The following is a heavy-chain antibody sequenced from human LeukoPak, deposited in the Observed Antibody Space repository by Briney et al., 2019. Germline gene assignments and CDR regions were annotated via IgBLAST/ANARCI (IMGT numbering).Heavy chain of an antibody. CDR3: AKDKSMVRELDY. D-gene: IGHD3-10*01. J-gene: IGHJ4*02. Sequence: SETLSLTCTVSGGSISSYYWSWIRQPPGKGLEWIGYIYYSGSTNYNPSLKSRVTISVDTSKNQFSLKLSSVTAEDTAVYYCAKDKSMVRELDYWGQGNLVTVSS. CDR1: GGSISSYY. CDR2: IYYSGST. V-gene: IGHV4-59*01.